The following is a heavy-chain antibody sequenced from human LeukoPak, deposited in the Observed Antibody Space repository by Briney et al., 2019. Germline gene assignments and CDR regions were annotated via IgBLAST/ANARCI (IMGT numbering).Heavy chain of an antibody. CDR2: ISSSGSTI. CDR1: GFTFSSYE. CDR3: ARGGNSWNYYYYYYGMDV. J-gene: IGHJ6*02. V-gene: IGHV3-48*03. Sequence: GGSLRLSCAASGFTFSSYEMNWVRQAPGKGLEWVSYISSSGSTIYYADSVKGRFTISRDNAKNSLYLQMNSLRAEDTAVYYCARGGNSWNYYYYYYGMDVWGQGTTVTVSS. D-gene: IGHD1-7*01.